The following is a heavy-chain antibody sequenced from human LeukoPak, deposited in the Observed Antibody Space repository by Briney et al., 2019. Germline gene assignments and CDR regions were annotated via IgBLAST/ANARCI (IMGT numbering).Heavy chain of an antibody. V-gene: IGHV4-59*01. CDR2: IYYSGST. CDR3: ARELTGVLFWYFDL. CDR1: GGSISSYY. Sequence: SETLSLTCTVSGGSISSYYWSWIRQPPGKGLEWIGYIYYSGSTNYNPSLKSRVTISVDTSKNQFSLKLSSVTAADTAVYYCARELTGVLFWYFDLWGRGTLVTVSS. D-gene: IGHD7-27*01. J-gene: IGHJ2*01.